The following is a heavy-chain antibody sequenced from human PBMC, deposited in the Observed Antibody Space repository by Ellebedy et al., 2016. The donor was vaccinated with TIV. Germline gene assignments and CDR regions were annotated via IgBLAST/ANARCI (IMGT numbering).Heavy chain of an antibody. J-gene: IGHJ5*02. CDR2: IYYSGST. Sequence: SETLSLTCAVYGGSFSGYYWSWIRQPPGKGLEWIGSIYYSGSTYYNPSLKSRVTISVDTSKNQFSLKLSSVTAADTAVYYCARTQITMIVWFDPWGQGTLVTVSP. CDR3: ARTQITMIVWFDP. CDR1: GGSFSGYY. V-gene: IGHV4-34*01. D-gene: IGHD3-22*01.